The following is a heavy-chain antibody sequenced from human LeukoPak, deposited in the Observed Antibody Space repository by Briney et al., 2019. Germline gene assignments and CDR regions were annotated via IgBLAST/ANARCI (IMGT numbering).Heavy chain of an antibody. CDR2: IYYSGST. V-gene: IGHV4-59*08. D-gene: IGHD2-15*01. CDR1: GGSISSYY. Sequence: SETLSLTCTVSGGSISSYYWSWIRQPPGKGLEWIGYIYYSGSTNYTPSLKSRVTISVDTSKNQFSLKLSSVTAADTAVYYCARGPYCSGGSCYLQHWGQGTLVTVSS. CDR3: ARGPYCSGGSCYLQH. J-gene: IGHJ1*01.